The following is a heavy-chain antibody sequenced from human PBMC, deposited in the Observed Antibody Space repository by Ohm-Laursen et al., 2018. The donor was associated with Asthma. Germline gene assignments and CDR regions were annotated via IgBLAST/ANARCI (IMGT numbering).Heavy chain of an antibody. CDR2: IYWNDDK. J-gene: IGHJ4*02. CDR1: GFSLSTSGVG. Sequence: TQTLTLTCTFSGFSLSTSGVGVGWIRQPPGKALEWLALIYWNDDKRYSPSLRSRLTITKDTSKNQVVLTMTNMDPVDTATYFCAHTLRFFGVVILPVYFDYWGQGTLVTVSS. V-gene: IGHV2-5*01. CDR3: AHTLRFFGVVILPVYFDY. D-gene: IGHD3-3*01.